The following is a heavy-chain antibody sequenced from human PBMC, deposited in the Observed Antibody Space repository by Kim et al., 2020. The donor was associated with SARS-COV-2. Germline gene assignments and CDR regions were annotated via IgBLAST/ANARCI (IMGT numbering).Heavy chain of an antibody. CDR3: AKDRIVADPSYTSDAFD. CDR2: ISGSGDST. CDR1: GFTVGSYA. J-gene: IGHJ3*02. V-gene: IGHV3-23*01. Sequence: GGSLRLSCAASGFTVGSYAMRWVRQAPGKGLEWVSSISGSGDSTYYADSVKGRFTISRDNSKNTLWLQMNNLSAGDTAVYYCAKDRIVADPSYTSDAFD. D-gene: IGHD3-16*02.